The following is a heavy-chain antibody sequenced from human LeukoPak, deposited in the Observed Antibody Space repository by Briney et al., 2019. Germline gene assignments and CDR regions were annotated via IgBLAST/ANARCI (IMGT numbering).Heavy chain of an antibody. J-gene: IGHJ6*02. CDR1: GFTFSSYW. CDR2: IKQDGSEK. CDR3: ARVRYYYYYYGMDV. V-gene: IGHV3-7*01. Sequence: GGSLRLSCAASGFTFSSYWMSWVRRAPGKGLEWVANIKQDGSEKYYVDSVKGRFTISRDNAKNSLYLQMNSLRAEDTAVYYCARVRYYYYYYGMDVWGQGTTVTVSS.